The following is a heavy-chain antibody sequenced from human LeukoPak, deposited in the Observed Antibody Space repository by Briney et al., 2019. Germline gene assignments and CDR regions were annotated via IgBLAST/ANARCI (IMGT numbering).Heavy chain of an antibody. Sequence: ASVKVSCKASGYTFTGYYMHWVRQAPGQGLEWMGWINPNSGGTNYAQKFQGRVTMTRDTSISTAYMELSRLRSDDTAVYYCARVQRWYQLGFDYWGQGTLVTVSS. CDR1: GYTFTGYY. J-gene: IGHJ4*02. CDR3: ARVQRWYQLGFDY. D-gene: IGHD2-2*01. CDR2: INPNSGGT. V-gene: IGHV1-2*02.